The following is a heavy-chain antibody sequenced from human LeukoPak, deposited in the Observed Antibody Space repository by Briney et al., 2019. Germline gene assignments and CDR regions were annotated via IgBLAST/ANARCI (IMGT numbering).Heavy chain of an antibody. CDR2: ISYDGSNK. CDR1: GFTFSSYA. V-gene: IGHV3-30-3*01. CDR3: ARDPHAKYYFDY. J-gene: IGHJ4*02. Sequence: PGGSLGLSCAASGFTFSSYAMHWVRQAPGKGLEWVAVISYDGSNKYYADSVKGRFTISRDNSKNTLYLQMNSLRAEDTAVYYCARDPHAKYYFDYWGQGTLVTVSS.